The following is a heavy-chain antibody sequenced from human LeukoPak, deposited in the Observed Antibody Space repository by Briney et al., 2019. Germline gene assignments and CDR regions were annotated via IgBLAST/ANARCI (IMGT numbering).Heavy chain of an antibody. J-gene: IGHJ4*02. CDR2: MNPNSGNT. CDR1: VYTFTSYD. CDR3: ARRNTAVVAGLDY. V-gene: IGHV1-8*01. D-gene: IGHD5-18*01. Sequence: ASVKVSCKASVYTFTSYDINWVRQATGQGLEWMGWMNPNSGNTGYAQKFQGRVTMTRNTSISTAYMELSSLRSEDTAVYYCARRNTAVVAGLDYWGQGTLVTVSS.